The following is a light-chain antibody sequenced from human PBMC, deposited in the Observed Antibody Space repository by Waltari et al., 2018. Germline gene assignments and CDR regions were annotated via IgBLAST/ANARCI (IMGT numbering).Light chain of an antibody. Sequence: QSALTQPASVSGSPGQSITISCTGTSSDVGSYNLVSWYQQLPGKAPKLMIYEGNKRPSGVSNRFSGSTSGNTASLTISGLQAEDEADYYCCSYAGGSPRVFGGGTKLTVL. J-gene: IGLJ3*02. CDR2: EGN. CDR3: CSYAGGSPRV. V-gene: IGLV2-23*01. CDR1: SSDVGSYNL.